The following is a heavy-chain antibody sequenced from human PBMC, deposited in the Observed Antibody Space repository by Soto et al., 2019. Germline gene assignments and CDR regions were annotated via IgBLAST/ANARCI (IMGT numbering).Heavy chain of an antibody. CDR3: ARELHNWNQRRFDY. D-gene: IGHD1-20*01. CDR2: IYYSGST. V-gene: IGHV4-31*03. J-gene: IGHJ4*02. Sequence: SETLSLTCTVSGGSISSGGYYWSWIRQHPGKGLEWIGYIYYSGSTYYNPSLKSRVTISVDTSKNQFSLKLSSVTAADTAVYYCARELHNWNQRRFDYWGQGTLVTVSS. CDR1: GGSISSGGYY.